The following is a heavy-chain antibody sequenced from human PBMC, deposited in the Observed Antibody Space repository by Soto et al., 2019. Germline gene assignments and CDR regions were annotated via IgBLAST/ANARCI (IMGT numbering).Heavy chain of an antibody. D-gene: IGHD6-6*01. V-gene: IGHV3-33*01. Sequence: VQLVESGGGVVQPGRSLRLSCAASGFTFSSYGMHWVRQAPGKGLEWVAVIWYDGSNKYYADSVKGRFTISRDNSKNTLYLQMNSLRAEDTAVYYCAREGAARRLYYYYGMDVWGQGTTVTVSS. CDR2: IWYDGSNK. J-gene: IGHJ6*02. CDR3: AREGAARRLYYYYGMDV. CDR1: GFTFSSYG.